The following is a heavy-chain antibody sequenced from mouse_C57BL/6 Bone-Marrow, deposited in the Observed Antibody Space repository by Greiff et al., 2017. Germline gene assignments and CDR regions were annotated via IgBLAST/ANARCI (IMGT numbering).Heavy chain of an antibody. CDR3: ARMRYYGSRGDFDV. Sequence: VQLQQPGAELVMPGASVQLSCKASGYTFTSYWLHWVKQRPGQGLEWIGEIDPSDSYTHYNPKFKGKSTLTVDKSSSTAYMQLSSLTSEDSAVYYCARMRYYGSRGDFDVWGTGTTVTVSS. CDR2: IDPSDSYT. V-gene: IGHV1-69*01. J-gene: IGHJ1*03. D-gene: IGHD1-1*01. CDR1: GYTFTSYW.